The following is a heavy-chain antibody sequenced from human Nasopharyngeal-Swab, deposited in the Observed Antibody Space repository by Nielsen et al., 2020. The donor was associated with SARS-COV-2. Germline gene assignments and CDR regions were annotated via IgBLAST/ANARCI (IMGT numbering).Heavy chain of an antibody. CDR3: AKDGPLYGDYYYYYYMDV. J-gene: IGHJ6*03. V-gene: IGHV3-30*18. CDR1: GFTFSSYG. CDR2: ISYDGSNK. Sequence: GESLKISCAASGFTFSSYGMHWVRQAPGKGLEWVAVISYDGSNKYYADSVKGRFTISRDNSKNTLYLQMNSLRAEDTAVYYCAKDGPLYGDYYYYYYMDVWGKGTTVTVSS. D-gene: IGHD4-17*01.